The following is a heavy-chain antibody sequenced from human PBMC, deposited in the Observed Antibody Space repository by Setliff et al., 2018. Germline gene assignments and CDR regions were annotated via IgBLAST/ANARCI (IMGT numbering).Heavy chain of an antibody. CDR3: ARDDYCGGGICSVRLDY. J-gene: IGHJ4*02. Sequence: GGSLRLSCAASGFTFSDYSMTWVRQAPGKGLEWISYISGNANTRYYADSVKDRFTISRDNAKTSLFLQMNSLGAEDTAIYYCARDDYCGGGICSVRLDYWGQGALVTVSS. V-gene: IGHV3-48*01. CDR1: GFTFSDYS. CDR2: ISGNANTR. D-gene: IGHD2-15*01.